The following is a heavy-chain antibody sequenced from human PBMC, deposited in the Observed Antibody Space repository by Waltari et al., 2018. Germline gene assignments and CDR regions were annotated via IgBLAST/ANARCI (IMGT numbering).Heavy chain of an antibody. CDR2: SYPNFGTA. CDR1: GGTFSSYA. D-gene: IGHD6-19*01. V-gene: IGHV1-69*01. CDR3: ARGKGIAVACTVGYFDY. J-gene: IGHJ4*02. Sequence: QVQLVQSGAEVKKPGSSVKVSCKASGGTFSSYAISWVRQAPGQGLEWMGGSYPNFGTANYAHKFQGRGTITADESTSTAYRERSSLRSEDTAVYYCARGKGIAVACTVGYFDYWGQGTLVTVSS.